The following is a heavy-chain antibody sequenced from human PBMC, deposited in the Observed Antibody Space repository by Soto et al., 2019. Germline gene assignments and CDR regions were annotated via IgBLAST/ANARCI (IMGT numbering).Heavy chain of an antibody. V-gene: IGHV5-51*01. CDR2: IYPYDSDT. CDR1: GYSFTSYW. Sequence: RGESLKISCKGSGYSFTSYWIGWVRQMPGKGMEWMGNIYPYDSDTRYSPSFQGQVTISADTSITTAYLQWSGLRASDTAMYFCARHLVGSTRGNFDYWGQGTLVTVSS. CDR3: ARHLVGSTRGNFDY. J-gene: IGHJ4*01. D-gene: IGHD2-2*01.